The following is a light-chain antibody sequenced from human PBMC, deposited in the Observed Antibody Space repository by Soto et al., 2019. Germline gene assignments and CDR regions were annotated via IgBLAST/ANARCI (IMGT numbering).Light chain of an antibody. CDR3: QQYRTSPPTWT. Sequence: ELVLTPSPGTLSLSPGDRATLSCRASQSVSSTYLAWYQQRPGQAPRLLIYSSSSRASGIPDRFSGSGSGTDFTLTISRLEPEDFAVYYCQQYRTSPPTWTFGQGTKGDI. J-gene: IGKJ1*01. CDR1: QSVSSTY. CDR2: SSS. V-gene: IGKV3-20*01.